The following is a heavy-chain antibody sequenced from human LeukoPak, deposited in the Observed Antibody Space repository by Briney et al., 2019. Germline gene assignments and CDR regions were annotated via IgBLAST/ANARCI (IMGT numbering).Heavy chain of an antibody. Sequence: PGGSLRLSCAASGNYWMHWVRQAPGKGLVWVSHINSDGSWTSYADSVKGRFTISKDNAKNTVYLQMNSLRAEDTAVYYCARDLGILAAAGTGLDYWGQGTLVTVSS. CDR2: INSDGSWT. D-gene: IGHD6-13*01. CDR1: GNYW. V-gene: IGHV3-74*01. CDR3: ARDLGILAAAGTGLDY. J-gene: IGHJ4*02.